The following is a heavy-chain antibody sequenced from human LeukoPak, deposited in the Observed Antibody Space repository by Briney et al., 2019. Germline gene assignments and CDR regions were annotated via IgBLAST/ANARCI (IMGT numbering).Heavy chain of an antibody. V-gene: IGHV3-30-3*01. J-gene: IGHJ3*02. CDR2: ISYDGSNK. CDR1: GFTFSSYA. D-gene: IGHD2/OR15-2a*01. Sequence: GRSLRLSCAASGFTFSSYAMHWVRQAPGKGLEWVAVISYDGSNKYYADSVKGRFTISRDNSKNTLYLQMNSLRAEDTAVYYCARDQPSFLDAFDIWGQGTMVTVSS. CDR3: ARDQPSFLDAFDI.